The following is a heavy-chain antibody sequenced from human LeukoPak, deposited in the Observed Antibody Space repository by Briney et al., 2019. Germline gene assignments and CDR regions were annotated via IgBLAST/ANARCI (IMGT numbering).Heavy chain of an antibody. Sequence: ASVKISCKTSGYTFTDHYMHWVRQAPGQGLEWMRWIKSDSGSTNYAQKFQGRVTMTRDTSISTVYVELGWLTSDDTAIYFCARDQDFGPDYWGQGTLVTVSA. J-gene: IGHJ4*02. CDR2: IKSDSGST. CDR1: GYTFTDHY. D-gene: IGHD2/OR15-2a*01. CDR3: ARDQDFGPDY. V-gene: IGHV1-2*02.